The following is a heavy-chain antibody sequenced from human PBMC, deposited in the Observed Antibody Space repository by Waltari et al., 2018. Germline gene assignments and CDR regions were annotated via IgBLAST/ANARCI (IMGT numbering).Heavy chain of an antibody. CDR3: ARDIVVDIVATIVDYYYYGMDV. V-gene: IGHV1-69*13. CDR1: GGTFSSYA. Sequence: QVQLVQSGAEVKKPGSSVKVSCKASGGTFSSYAISWVRQAPGQGLEWMGGIIPIFGTANYAQKFQGRVTITADESTSTAYMELSSLRSEDTAVYYCARDIVVDIVATIVDYYYYGMDVWGQGTTVTVSS. J-gene: IGHJ6*02. CDR2: IIPIFGTA. D-gene: IGHD5-12*01.